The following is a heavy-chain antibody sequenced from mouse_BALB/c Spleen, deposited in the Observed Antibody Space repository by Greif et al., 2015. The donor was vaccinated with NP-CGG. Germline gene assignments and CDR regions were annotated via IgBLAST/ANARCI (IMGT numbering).Heavy chain of an antibody. V-gene: IGHV5-6-3*01. CDR2: INSNGGST. CDR3: ARDEGHYYGSSRAY. J-gene: IGHJ3*01. Sequence: VQRVESGGGLVQPGGSLKLSCAASGFTFSSYGMSWVRQTPDNRLELVATINSNGGSTYYPDSVKGRFTISRDNAKNTLYLQMSSLKSEDTAMYYCARDEGHYYGSSRAYWGQGTLVTVSA. CDR1: GFTFSSYG. D-gene: IGHD1-1*01.